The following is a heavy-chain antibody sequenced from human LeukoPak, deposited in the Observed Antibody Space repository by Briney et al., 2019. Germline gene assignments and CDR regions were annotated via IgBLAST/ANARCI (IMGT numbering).Heavy chain of an antibody. V-gene: IGHV4-31*03. CDR3: ARPRQGRYFDY. CDR1: GGSISSGGYY. D-gene: IGHD3-9*01. J-gene: IGHJ4*02. Sequence: SETLSLTCTVSGGSISSGGYYWSWIRQHPGKGLEWIGYIYYSGSTYYNPSLKSRVTISVDKSKNQFSLKLSSVTAADTAVYYCARPRQGRYFDYWGQGTLVTVSS. CDR2: IYYSGST.